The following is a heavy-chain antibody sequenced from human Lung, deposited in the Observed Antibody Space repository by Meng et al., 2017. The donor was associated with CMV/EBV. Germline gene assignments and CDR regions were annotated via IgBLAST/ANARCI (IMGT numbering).Heavy chain of an antibody. D-gene: IGHD6-19*01. Sequence: SETLSLXXTVSGGSISSSSYYWGWIRQPPGKGLEWIGSIYYSGSTYYNPSLKSRVTISVDTSKNQFSLKLSSVTAADTAVYYCARSHSSGWPFAYWGQGTXVTVSS. CDR3: ARSHSSGWPFAY. CDR1: GGSISSSSYY. CDR2: IYYSGST. V-gene: IGHV4-39*07. J-gene: IGHJ4*02.